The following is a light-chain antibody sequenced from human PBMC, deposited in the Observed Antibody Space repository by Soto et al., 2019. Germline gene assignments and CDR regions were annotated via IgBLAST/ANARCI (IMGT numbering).Light chain of an antibody. V-gene: IGKV1-5*03. J-gene: IGKJ4*01. CDR1: QPIRYW. CDR2: QAS. Sequence: DIQMTQSPSTLSASVGDRVTITCRASQPIRYWLAWYQQKPGQVPKLLIYQASSLQRGVPSRFSGSRSGTEFTLTINSLQPDDFATYYCQQYQIYPLTFGGGTKVEIK. CDR3: QQYQIYPLT.